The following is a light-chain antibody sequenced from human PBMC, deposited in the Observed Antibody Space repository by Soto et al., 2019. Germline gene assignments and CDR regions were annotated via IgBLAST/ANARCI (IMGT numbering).Light chain of an antibody. CDR3: QPYNSYPWT. J-gene: IGKJ1*01. Sequence: DIQMTQSPSTLSASVGDRVTITCRASQSISSWLAWYQQKPGKAPKLLIYDASSLESGVPSRFSGSGSGTEFTLTISSLQPDDFATYYCQPYNSYPWTFGQGTKVDI. CDR1: QSISSW. V-gene: IGKV1-5*01. CDR2: DAS.